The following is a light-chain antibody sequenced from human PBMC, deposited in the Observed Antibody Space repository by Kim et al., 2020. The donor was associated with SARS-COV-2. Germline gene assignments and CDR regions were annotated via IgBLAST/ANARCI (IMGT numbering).Light chain of an antibody. CDR2: DTS. CDR1: QNIKIY. Sequence: LSPGERATLSCRASQNIKIYLGWYQQKPGQAPRLLIYDTSSRATGIPARFSGSGSGTDFTLTISSPEPEDFAVYYCQQRDNWPITFGQGTRLEIK. V-gene: IGKV3-11*01. J-gene: IGKJ5*01. CDR3: QQRDNWPIT.